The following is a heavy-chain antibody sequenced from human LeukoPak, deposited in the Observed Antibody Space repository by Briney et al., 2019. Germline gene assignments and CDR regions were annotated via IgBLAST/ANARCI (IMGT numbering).Heavy chain of an antibody. V-gene: IGHV4-59*08. CDR1: DDSITIYY. Sequence: PSETLSLTCAVSDDSITIYYWTWIRQPPGKGLEWIGYIDHTGSTNYNPSLNSRVTISRDTSKNHFSLKLSSVTAADTAVYYCARHREYCTSITCYPFDFDYWGQGTLVTVSS. CDR2: IDHTGST. D-gene: IGHD2-2*01. CDR3: ARHREYCTSITCYPFDFDY. J-gene: IGHJ4*02.